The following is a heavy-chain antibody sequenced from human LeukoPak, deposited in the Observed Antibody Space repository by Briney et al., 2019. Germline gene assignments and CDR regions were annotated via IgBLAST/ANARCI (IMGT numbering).Heavy chain of an antibody. CDR1: GGSFSGYY. CDR3: AILYDSSGYYPF. Sequence: KPSETLSLTCAVYGGSFSGYYWSWIRQSTGKGLEWIGEISHSGSTNYNPSLKSRVTISVDTSKNQFSLKLSSVTAADTAVYYCAILYDSSGYYPFWGQGTLVTVSS. J-gene: IGHJ4*02. D-gene: IGHD3-22*01. CDR2: ISHSGST. V-gene: IGHV4-34*01.